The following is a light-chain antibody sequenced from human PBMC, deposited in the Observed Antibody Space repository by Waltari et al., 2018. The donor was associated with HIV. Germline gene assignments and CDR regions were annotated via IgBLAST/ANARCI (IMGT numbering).Light chain of an antibody. CDR1: SSDVGGYNY. CDR2: EVT. J-gene: IGLJ1*01. Sequence: QSALTQPASVSGSPGQSITIPCPGTSSDVGGYNYVFWYQQQPGKAPKLMIYEVTKRPSGVSNRFAGSKSGNTASLTISGLQNEDEADYYCSSYTSSSTQVFGTGTKVTVL. V-gene: IGLV2-14*01. CDR3: SSYTSSSTQV.